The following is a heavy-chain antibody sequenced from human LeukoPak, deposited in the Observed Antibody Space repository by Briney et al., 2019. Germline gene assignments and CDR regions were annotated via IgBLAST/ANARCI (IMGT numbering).Heavy chain of an antibody. CDR1: GFTFDDYA. Sequence: PGRSLRLSCAASGFTFDDYAMHWVRQAPGKGLEWVSGISWNSGSIGYADSVKGRFTISRDNAKNSLYLQMNSLRAEDTALYYCAKDMGYWGQGTLATVSS. V-gene: IGHV3-9*01. CDR3: AKDMGY. CDR2: ISWNSGSI. J-gene: IGHJ4*02.